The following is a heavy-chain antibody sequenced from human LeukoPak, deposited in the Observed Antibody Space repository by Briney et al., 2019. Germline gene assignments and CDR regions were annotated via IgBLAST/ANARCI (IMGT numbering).Heavy chain of an antibody. V-gene: IGHV3-33*06. J-gene: IGHJ4*02. Sequence: GGSLRLSCAASGFILNDYGMHWVRQAPGKGLEWVADIWFDKNQHFADSVKGRFTISRDNSKNTLYLQMNSLRAEDTAVYYCAKTRPLDSSSWSHGDYWGQGTLVTVSS. CDR2: IWFDKNQ. CDR3: AKTRPLDSSSWSHGDY. CDR1: GFILNDYG. D-gene: IGHD6-13*01.